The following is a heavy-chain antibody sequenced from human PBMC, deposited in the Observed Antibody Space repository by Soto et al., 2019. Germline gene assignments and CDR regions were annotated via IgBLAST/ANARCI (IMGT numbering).Heavy chain of an antibody. V-gene: IGHV3-11*01. Sequence: PGGSLRLSCAASGFTFSDYYMSWIRQAPGKGLEWVSYISSSGSTIYYADSVKGRFTISRDNAKNSLYLQMNSLRAEDTAVYYCARDWGYYDSSGYSPRPYDAFDIWGQGTMVTVSS. D-gene: IGHD3-22*01. CDR2: ISSSGSTI. CDR1: GFTFSDYY. J-gene: IGHJ3*02. CDR3: ARDWGYYDSSGYSPRPYDAFDI.